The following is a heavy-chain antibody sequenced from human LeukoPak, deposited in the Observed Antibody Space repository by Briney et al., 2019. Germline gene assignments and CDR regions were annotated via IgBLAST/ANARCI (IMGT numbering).Heavy chain of an antibody. CDR2: ISSSGSTI. D-gene: IGHD3-10*01. J-gene: IGHJ4*02. Sequence: GGSLRLSCAASGFTFSDYYMSWIRQAPGKGLEWVSYISSSGSTIYYADSVKGRFTISRDNAKNSLYLQMNSLRAEDTAVYYCARDPWFGELEEAYHDYWGQGTLVTVSS. CDR3: ARDPWFGELEEAYHDY. V-gene: IGHV3-11*01. CDR1: GFTFSDYY.